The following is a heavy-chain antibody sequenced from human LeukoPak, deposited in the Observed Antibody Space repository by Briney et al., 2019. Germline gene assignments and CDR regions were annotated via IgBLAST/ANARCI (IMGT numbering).Heavy chain of an antibody. CDR3: AKVGSGSYDWFDP. V-gene: IGHV3-23*01. Sequence: GGSLRLSCAASGFTFSSYAMSWVRQAPGKGLEWVSTISGSGGNTYYADSVRGRFTISRDNSKNTLYLQMNSLRAEDTAVYYCAKVGSGSYDWFDPWGQGTLVTVSS. CDR1: GFTFSSYA. D-gene: IGHD1-26*01. CDR2: ISGSGGNT. J-gene: IGHJ5*02.